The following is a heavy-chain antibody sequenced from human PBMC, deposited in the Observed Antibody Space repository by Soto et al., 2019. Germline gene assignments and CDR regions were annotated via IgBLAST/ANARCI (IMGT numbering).Heavy chain of an antibody. J-gene: IGHJ4*02. Sequence: GGSLRLSCAASGFTFSSYAMSWVRQAPGKGLEWVSCISGGSGSTYYADSVKGRFTISRDNSKNSLYLQMNSLRPEDTAIYYCAKDRPPPTVLPAAIDCWGQGTLVTVSS. CDR1: GFTFSSYA. CDR2: ISGGSGST. D-gene: IGHD2-2*01. CDR3: AKDRPPPTVLPAAIDC. V-gene: IGHV3-23*01.